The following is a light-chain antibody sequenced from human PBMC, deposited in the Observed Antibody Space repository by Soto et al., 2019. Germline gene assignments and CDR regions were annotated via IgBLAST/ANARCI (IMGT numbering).Light chain of an antibody. J-gene: IGLJ2*01. CDR3: AAWDDSLSVV. Sequence: QSVLTQPPSASGTPGQRVTISCSGSSSNIGSKYVYWYQQLPGTAPKLLIYRNNQRPSGAPDRFSGSKSGTSASLAISGLRSEDEADYYCAAWDDSLSVVFGGGTKLTVL. V-gene: IGLV1-47*01. CDR1: SSNIGSKY. CDR2: RNN.